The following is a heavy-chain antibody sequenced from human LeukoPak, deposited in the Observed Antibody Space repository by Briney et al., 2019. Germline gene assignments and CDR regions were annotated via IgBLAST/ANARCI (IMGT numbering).Heavy chain of an antibody. CDR2: IHPSGST. CDR1: GDSISSYY. Sequence: SETLSLTCTVSGDSISSYYWSWIRQPAGKGLEWIGRIHPSGSTNYNPSLKSRVTLSVDTSKNEFSLKLSSVTAADTAVYYCARARIGIAAAGTFDYWGQGTLVTVSS. D-gene: IGHD6-13*01. CDR3: ARARIGIAAAGTFDY. V-gene: IGHV4-4*07. J-gene: IGHJ4*02.